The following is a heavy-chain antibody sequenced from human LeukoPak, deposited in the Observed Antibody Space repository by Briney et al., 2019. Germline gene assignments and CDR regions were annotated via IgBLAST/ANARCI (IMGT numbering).Heavy chain of an antibody. D-gene: IGHD2-2*01. J-gene: IGHJ4*02. CDR1: GFTFSSYD. Sequence: SGRSLRLSCAASGFTFSSYDMHWVRQAPGKGLEWVAVIWYDGSNKYYADSVKGRFTISRDNSKNTLYLQMNSLRAEDTAVYYCARDPEYQLLYYFDYWGQGTLVTVSP. CDR2: IWYDGSNK. V-gene: IGHV3-33*08. CDR3: ARDPEYQLLYYFDY.